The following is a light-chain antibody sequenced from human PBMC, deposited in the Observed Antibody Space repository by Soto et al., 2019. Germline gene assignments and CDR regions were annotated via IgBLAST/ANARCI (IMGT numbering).Light chain of an antibody. J-gene: IGKJ1*01. CDR2: AAS. Sequence: DIQMTQSPSSLSASVGDRVTITCRASQSISNYLNWYQQKPGKAPNLLIYAASSLQSGVPARFSGSGSGKDFTLTISSLPPEDFATYYCQQSYSNLRTFGQGPKVEIK. V-gene: IGKV1-39*01. CDR1: QSISNY. CDR3: QQSYSNLRT.